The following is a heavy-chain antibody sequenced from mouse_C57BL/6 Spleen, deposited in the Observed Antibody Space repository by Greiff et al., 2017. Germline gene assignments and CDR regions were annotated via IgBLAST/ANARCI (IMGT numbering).Heavy chain of an antibody. Sequence: EVHLVESGGDLVKPGGSLKLSCAASGFTFSSYGMSWVRQTPDKRLEWVATISSGGSYTYSPDSVKGRFTISRDNAKNTLYLQMSSLKSEDTAMYYCARHEVRGDYYAMDYWGQGTSVTVSS. V-gene: IGHV5-6*01. D-gene: IGHD2-13*01. CDR1: GFTFSSYG. J-gene: IGHJ4*01. CDR2: ISSGGSYT. CDR3: ARHEVRGDYYAMDY.